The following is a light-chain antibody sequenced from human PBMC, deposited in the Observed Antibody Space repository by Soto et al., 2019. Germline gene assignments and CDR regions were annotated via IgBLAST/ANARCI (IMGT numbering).Light chain of an antibody. CDR2: RNS. CDR3: AAWDDSLSGYV. V-gene: IGLV1-47*01. Sequence: QSVLTQPPSASGTPGQKVTISCTGSSSNIESNYVYWYQHLPGTAPKLLIYRNSQRPSGVPDRFSGSKSGTSASLAISGLRSEDDADYYCAAWDDSLSGYVFGTGTKLTVL. CDR1: SSNIESNY. J-gene: IGLJ1*01.